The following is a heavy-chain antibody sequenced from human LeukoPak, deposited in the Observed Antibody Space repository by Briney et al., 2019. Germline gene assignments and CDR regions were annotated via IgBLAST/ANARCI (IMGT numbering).Heavy chain of an antibody. CDR2: ISHTGST. CDR1: GYSISNGYN. V-gene: IGHV4-38-2*02. J-gene: IGHJ5*02. Sequence: SETLSLTCTVSGYSISNGYNWGWLRQPPGKGLERIGSISHTGSTYYNPSLESRVTISLDTSNNQFSLEMSSVTAADTAVYYCARTYSNFSNYFDPWGQGSLVTVSS. CDR3: ARTYSNFSNYFDP. D-gene: IGHD4-11*01.